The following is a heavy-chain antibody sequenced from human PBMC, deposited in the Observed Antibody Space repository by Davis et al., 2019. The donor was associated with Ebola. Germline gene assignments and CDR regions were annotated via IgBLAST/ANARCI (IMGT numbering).Heavy chain of an antibody. CDR3: ASPGDYVRYFNH. Sequence: SETLSLTCAVYGGSFSGYHWNWIRQLPGKGLEWIGESSQGGSTDYNPSFKSRVTISVDTSKNQFSLKLSSVTAADTAVYYCASPGDYVRYFNHWGQGTLVTVSS. J-gene: IGHJ1*01. CDR1: GGSFSGYH. D-gene: IGHD4-17*01. CDR2: SSQGGST. V-gene: IGHV4-34*01.